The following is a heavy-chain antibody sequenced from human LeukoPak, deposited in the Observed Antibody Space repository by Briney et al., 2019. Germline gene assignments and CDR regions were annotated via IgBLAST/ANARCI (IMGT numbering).Heavy chain of an antibody. J-gene: IGHJ5*02. V-gene: IGHV1-18*01. Sequence: ASVKVSCKASGYTFTSYGISWVRQAPGQGLEWMGWISAYNGNTNYAQKLQGRVTMTTDTSTSTAYMELRSLRSEDTAVYYCARGSIILGGYCSGGSCYDHWGQGTLVTVSS. CDR3: ARGSIILGGYCSGGSCYDH. CDR1: GYTFTSYG. D-gene: IGHD2-15*01. CDR2: ISAYNGNT.